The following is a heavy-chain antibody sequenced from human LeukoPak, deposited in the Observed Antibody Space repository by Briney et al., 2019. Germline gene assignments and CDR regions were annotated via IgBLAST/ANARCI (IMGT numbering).Heavy chain of an antibody. CDR1: GGTFSSYA. Sequence: GASGKVPCKASGGTFSSYAISWVRRAPGQGLEWMGGIIPIFGTANYAQKFQGGVTITADESTSTAYMELSSLRSEDTAVYYCARGESSGYYYYGMDVWGNGTTVTVSS. V-gene: IGHV1-69*13. CDR3: ARGESSGYYYYGMDV. D-gene: IGHD6-25*01. J-gene: IGHJ6*04. CDR2: IIPIFGTA.